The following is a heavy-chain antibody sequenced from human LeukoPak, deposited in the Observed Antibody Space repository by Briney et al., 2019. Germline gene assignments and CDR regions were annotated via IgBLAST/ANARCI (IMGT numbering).Heavy chain of an antibody. V-gene: IGHV3-23*01. CDR2: ISGSGGST. Sequence: GRSLRLSCAASGFTFSSYAMSWVRQAPGKGLEWVSAISGSGGSTYYADSVKGRFTISRDNSKNTLYLQMNSLRAEDTAVYYCAKDRVTMVRGVIINLRSGYFDYWGQGTLVTVSS. CDR1: GFTFSSYA. J-gene: IGHJ4*02. D-gene: IGHD3-10*01. CDR3: AKDRVTMVRGVIINLRSGYFDY.